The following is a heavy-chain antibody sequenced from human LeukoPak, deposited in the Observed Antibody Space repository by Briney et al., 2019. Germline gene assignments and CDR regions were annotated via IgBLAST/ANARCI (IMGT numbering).Heavy chain of an antibody. CDR1: GFTLSSYA. Sequence: GGSLRLSCAASGFTLSSYAMHWVRQAPGKGLEWVAVISYDGSNKYYADSVKGRFTISRDNSKNTLSLQMNSLRAEDTAVYYCTVFGDSNHWGQGTLVTVSS. V-gene: IGHV3-30*04. CDR2: ISYDGSNK. D-gene: IGHD4-17*01. CDR3: TVFGDSNH. J-gene: IGHJ5*02.